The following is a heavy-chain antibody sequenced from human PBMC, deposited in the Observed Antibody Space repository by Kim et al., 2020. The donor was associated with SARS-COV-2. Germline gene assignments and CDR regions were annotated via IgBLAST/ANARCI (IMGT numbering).Heavy chain of an antibody. D-gene: IGHD3-10*01. CDR1: GFTFSSYG. Sequence: GGSLRLSCAASGFTFSSYGMHWVRQAPGKGLEWVAVIWYDGSNKYYADSVKGRFTISRDNSKNTLYLQMNSLRAEDTAVYYCARDLGATGPGLDYWGQGTLVTVSS. J-gene: IGHJ4*02. V-gene: IGHV3-33*01. CDR2: IWYDGSNK. CDR3: ARDLGATGPGLDY.